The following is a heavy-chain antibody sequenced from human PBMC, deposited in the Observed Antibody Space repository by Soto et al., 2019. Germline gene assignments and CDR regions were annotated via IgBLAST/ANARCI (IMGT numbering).Heavy chain of an antibody. J-gene: IGHJ5*02. CDR2: FDPEDGET. V-gene: IGHV1-24*01. D-gene: IGHD3-10*01. CDR1: GYTLTELS. CDR3: ATVPYYYGSGSYNWFDP. Sequence: QVQLVQSGAEVKKPGASVKVSCKVSGYTLTELSMHWVRQAPGKGLEWMGGFDPEDGETIYAQKFQGRVIMTEDTSTDTSYMELSSLRSEDTAVYYCATVPYYYGSGSYNWFDPWGQGTLVTVSS.